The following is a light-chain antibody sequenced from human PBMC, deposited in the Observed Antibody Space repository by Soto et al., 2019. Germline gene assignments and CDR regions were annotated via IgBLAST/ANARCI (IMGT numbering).Light chain of an antibody. J-gene: IGKJ5*01. CDR2: GAS. Sequence: EIVITQSPATLPVPPGERVTLSCRASQSVRSNLAWYQQKPGQAPRLLIYGASTRATGIPARFSGSGSGTDFTLTISRLEPEDFALFYCQYHGSSPITFGQGTRLEIK. CDR3: QYHGSSPIT. V-gene: IGKV3-15*01. CDR1: QSVRSN.